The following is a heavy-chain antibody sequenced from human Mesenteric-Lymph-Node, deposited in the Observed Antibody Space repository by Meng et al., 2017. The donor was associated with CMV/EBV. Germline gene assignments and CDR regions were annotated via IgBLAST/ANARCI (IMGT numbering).Heavy chain of an antibody. Sequence: SETLSLTCAVYGGSFSGYYWSWIRQPPGKGLEWIGEINHSGSTNYNPSLKSRVTISVDTSKNQFSLKLSSVTAADTAVYYCARGMGYYDSSGYSILYYYYGMDVWGQGTTVTVSS. CDR1: GGSFSGYY. CDR3: ARGMGYYDSSGYSILYYYYGMDV. CDR2: INHSGST. J-gene: IGHJ6*02. D-gene: IGHD3-22*01. V-gene: IGHV4-34*01.